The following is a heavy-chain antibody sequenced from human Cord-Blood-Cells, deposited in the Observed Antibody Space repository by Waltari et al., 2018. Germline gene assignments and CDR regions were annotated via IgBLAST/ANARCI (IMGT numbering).Heavy chain of an antibody. CDR2: IYSGGST. V-gene: IGHV3-53*01. CDR1: GFPVGTNY. J-gene: IGHJ4*02. D-gene: IGHD2-21*01. CDR3: ARGGEPPNFDY. Sequence: EVQLVDDGGGLIQPGGCLRLTCAASGFPVGTNYMSWVRQAPGKGLEWVSVIYSGGSTYYADSVKGRFTISRDNSKNTLYLQMNSLRAEDTAVYYCARGGEPPNFDYWGQGTLVTVSS.